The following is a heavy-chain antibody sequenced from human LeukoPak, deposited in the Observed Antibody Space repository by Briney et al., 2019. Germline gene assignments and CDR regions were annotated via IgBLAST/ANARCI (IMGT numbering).Heavy chain of an antibody. V-gene: IGHV3-11*01. CDR2: ISNSGGTT. CDR3: ATQPTMSGYP. CDR1: GFTFSAYD. J-gene: IGHJ5*02. Sequence: PGGSLRLSCAGSGFTFSAYDMSWIRQAPGKGLEWVSYISNSGGTTYYADSVKGRFTISRDNTKNSLYLQMNSLRAEDTAVYYCATQPTMSGYPWGQGSLVTVSS. D-gene: IGHD3-9*01.